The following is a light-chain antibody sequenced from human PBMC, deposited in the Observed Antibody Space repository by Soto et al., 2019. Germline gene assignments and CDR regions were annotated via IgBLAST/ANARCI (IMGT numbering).Light chain of an antibody. J-gene: IGLJ1*01. CDR2: SNN. V-gene: IGLV1-44*01. CDR1: SSNIGSNT. Sequence: SVLTQPPSASWTPGQSVTISCSGSSSNIGSNTVNWYQQLPGTAPKLLIYSNNQRPSGVPDRFSGSESGTSASLAISGLQSEDEADYYCAAWDDSLNGYVFGTGTKVTVL. CDR3: AAWDDSLNGYV.